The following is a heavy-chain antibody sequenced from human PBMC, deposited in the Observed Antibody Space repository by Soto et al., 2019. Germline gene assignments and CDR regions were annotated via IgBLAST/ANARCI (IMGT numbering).Heavy chain of an antibody. CDR3: ARDSLLIQTHSDY. CDR1: GYTFTIYD. V-gene: IGHV1-8*01. D-gene: IGHD2-21*01. J-gene: IGHJ4*02. CDR2: MNPNSGNT. Sequence: ASVNVSCKASGYTFTIYDINWVRQATGQGLEWMGWMNPNSGNTGYAQKFQGRVTMTRNTSISTAYMELSSLRSEDTAVYYCARDSLLIQTHSDYWGPATLVTVAS.